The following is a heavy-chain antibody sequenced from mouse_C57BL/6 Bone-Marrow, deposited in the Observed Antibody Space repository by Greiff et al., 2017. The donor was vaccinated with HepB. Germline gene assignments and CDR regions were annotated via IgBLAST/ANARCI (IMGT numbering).Heavy chain of an antibody. CDR3: ATITTVVARRVGY. CDR2: INPNNGGT. CDR1: GYTFTDYY. V-gene: IGHV1-26*01. D-gene: IGHD1-1*01. Sequence: EVQLQQSGPELVKPGASVKISCKASGYTFTDYYMNWVKQSHGKSLEWIGDINPNNGGTSYNQKFKGKATLTVDKSSSTAYMELRSLTSEDSAVYYCATITTVVARRVGYWGQGTTLTVSS. J-gene: IGHJ2*01.